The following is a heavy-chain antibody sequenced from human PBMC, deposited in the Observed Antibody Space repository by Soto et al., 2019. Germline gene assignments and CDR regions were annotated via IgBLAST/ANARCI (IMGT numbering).Heavy chain of an antibody. V-gene: IGHV4-39*01. CDR2: IYYSGNT. CDR3: ARHNSNLRNKWFDP. J-gene: IGHJ5*02. D-gene: IGHD4-4*01. Sequence: SETLSLPCTVSGGSLSSSRYYWGWIRQPPGKGLEWIGTIYYSGNTYYNPSLTSRVTISVDTSKNQFSLKLSSVTAADTAVYYCARHNSNLRNKWFDPWGHGTLVTVSS. CDR1: GGSLSSSRYY.